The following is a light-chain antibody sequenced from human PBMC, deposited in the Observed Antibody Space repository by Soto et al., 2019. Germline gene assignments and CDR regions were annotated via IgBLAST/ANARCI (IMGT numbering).Light chain of an antibody. V-gene: IGKV3-11*01. J-gene: IGKJ1*01. CDR2: DAS. Sequence: EIFLTQSPDTLSLSPGERATLSCRASQSVTTYIAWYQQRPGQAPRLLIYDASNRATGVPARFSGSGSGTAFTLTISDLEPADFGLYYCQQRLNWPPGFGQGTKVDNK. CDR1: QSVTTY. CDR3: QQRLNWPPG.